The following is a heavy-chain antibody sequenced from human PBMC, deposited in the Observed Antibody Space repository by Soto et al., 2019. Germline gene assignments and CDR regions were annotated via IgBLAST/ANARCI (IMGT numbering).Heavy chain of an antibody. CDR2: ISSSSSYI. D-gene: IGHD2-15*01. CDR3: ARSEVGYCSGGSCSANWFAP. J-gene: IGHJ5*02. CDR1: GFTFSSYS. Sequence: EVQLVESGGGLVKPGGSLRLSCAASGFTFSSYSINWVRQAPGKGLEWVSSISSSSSYIYYADSVKGRFTISRDNAKNSLYLQMNSLRAEDTAVYYCARSEVGYCSGGSCSANWFAPWGQGTLVTVSS. V-gene: IGHV3-21*01.